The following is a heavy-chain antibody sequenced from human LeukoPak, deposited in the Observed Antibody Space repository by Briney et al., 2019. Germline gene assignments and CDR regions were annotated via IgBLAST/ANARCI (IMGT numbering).Heavy chain of an antibody. J-gene: IGHJ4*02. CDR3: AKDPAHCSSTSCGY. D-gene: IGHD2-2*01. CDR1: GFTFSSYA. V-gene: IGHV3-23*01. Sequence: GGSLRLPCAASGFTFSSYAMSWVRQAPGKGLEWVSAISGSGGSTYYADSVKGRFTISRDNSKNTLYLQMNSLRAEGTAVYYCAKDPAHCSSTSCGYWGQGTLVTVSS. CDR2: ISGSGGST.